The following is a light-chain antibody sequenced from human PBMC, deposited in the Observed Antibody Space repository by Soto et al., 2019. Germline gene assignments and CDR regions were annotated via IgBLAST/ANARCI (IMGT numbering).Light chain of an antibody. CDR2: DAS. CDR3: QQRSNWPRGIT. V-gene: IGKV3-11*01. CDR1: QSVSSY. J-gene: IGKJ5*01. Sequence: EIVLTQSPATLSLPPGERATLSCRASQSVSSYLAWYQQKPGQAPRLLIYDASNRATGIPARFSGSGSGTDFTPTISSLEPEDFAVYYCQQRSNWPRGITFGQGTRLENK.